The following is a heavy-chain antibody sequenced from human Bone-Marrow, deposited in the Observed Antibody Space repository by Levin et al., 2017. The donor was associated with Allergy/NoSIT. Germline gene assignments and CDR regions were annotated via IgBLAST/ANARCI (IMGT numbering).Heavy chain of an antibody. CDR2: ISNSGSTI. CDR3: ARVRRTSWYYYY. J-gene: IGHJ4*02. D-gene: IGHD6-13*01. Sequence: GGSLRLSCAASGFIFSDYSMSWIRQAPGKGLEWVSYISNSGSTIYYADSVKGRFTISRDNAKNSLYLQMNSLRADDTAVYYCARVRRTSWYYYYWGQGTLVTVSS. CDR1: GFIFSDYS. V-gene: IGHV3-11*01.